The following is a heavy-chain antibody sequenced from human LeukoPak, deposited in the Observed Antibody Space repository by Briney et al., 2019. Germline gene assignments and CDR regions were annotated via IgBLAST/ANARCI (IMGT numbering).Heavy chain of an antibody. D-gene: IGHD1-26*01. Sequence: PGGSLRLFCAASGFTFRPYWMHWVRQVPGKGLVWVSRLSSDGSSTIYAVSVKGRFPISRENANNSLYLQMQSARGGDTAVLFFAREWALPGAYYIDAWGKGTPVTVSS. CDR1: GFTFRPYW. CDR3: AREWALPGAYYIDA. J-gene: IGHJ6*03. CDR2: LSSDGSST. V-gene: IGHV3-74*01.